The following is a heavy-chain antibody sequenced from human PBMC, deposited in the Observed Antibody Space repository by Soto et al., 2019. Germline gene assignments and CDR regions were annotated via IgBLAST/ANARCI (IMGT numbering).Heavy chain of an antibody. D-gene: IGHD2-15*01. V-gene: IGHV3-7*01. CDR2: IKQDGSEK. CDR1: GFTFSSYW. J-gene: IGHJ4*02. Sequence: EVQLVESGGGLVQPGGSLRLSCAASGFTFSSYWMSWVRQAPGKGLEWVANIKQDGSEKYYVDSVKGRFTISRDNAKNSLYLQTNSLRAEDTAVYYCVRETLGYCSGGSCYSADYWGQGTLVTVSS. CDR3: VRETLGYCSGGSCYSADY.